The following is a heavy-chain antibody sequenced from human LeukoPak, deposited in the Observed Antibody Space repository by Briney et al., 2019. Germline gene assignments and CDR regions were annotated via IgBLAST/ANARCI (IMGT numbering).Heavy chain of an antibody. CDR1: GFTFSSYA. CDR2: ISGSGGST. V-gene: IGHV3-23*01. J-gene: IGHJ6*02. CDR3: AMPRDSSGSPWYYYGMDV. Sequence: GGSLRLSCAASGFTFSSYAMSWVRQAPGKGLEWVSAISGSGGSTYYADSVKGRFTISRDNSKNTLYLQMNSLRSEDTAVYYCAMPRDSSGSPWYYYGMDVWGQGTTVTVSS. D-gene: IGHD3-22*01.